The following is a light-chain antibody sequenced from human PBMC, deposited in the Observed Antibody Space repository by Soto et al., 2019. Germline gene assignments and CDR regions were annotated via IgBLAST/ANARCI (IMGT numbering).Light chain of an antibody. CDR2: AAS. J-gene: IGKJ1*01. CDR1: QDIRTD. V-gene: IGKV1-6*01. CDR3: LEDYNCPRT. Sequence: AIQMTQSPTSLSASVGARVTITCRASQDIRTDLGWYQQKPGKAPQLMIYAASSLHSGVPSRCSGSGHGTDFTLSISSPMPGDSATDYYLEDYNCPRTFGQGTKV.